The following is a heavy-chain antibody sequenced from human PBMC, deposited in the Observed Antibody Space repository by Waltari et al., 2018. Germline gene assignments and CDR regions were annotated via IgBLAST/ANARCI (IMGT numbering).Heavy chain of an antibody. CDR3: ARGKAPNYYGMDV. CDR1: GFTFSSYG. Sequence: QVQLVESGGGVVQPGRSLRLSCAASGFTFSSYGMHWVRQAPGKGLEWVAVIWYDGSNKYYADSVKGRFTISRDNSKNTLYLQMNSLRAEDTAMYYCARGKAPNYYGMDVWGQGTTVTVSS. V-gene: IGHV3-33*08. J-gene: IGHJ6*02. CDR2: IWYDGSNK. D-gene: IGHD3-16*01.